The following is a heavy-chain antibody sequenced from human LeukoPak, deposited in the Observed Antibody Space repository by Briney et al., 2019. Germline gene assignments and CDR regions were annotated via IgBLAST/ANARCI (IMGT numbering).Heavy chain of an antibody. CDR3: ASSYSSPTSLVA. V-gene: IGHV3-74*01. CDR1: GFIFSSYW. Sequence: GGSLRLSCAASGFIFSSYWMHWVRQAPGKGQVWVSRINSDSISTSYGDSVKGRFTISRDNAKNTLYLQMNSLRAEDTAVYYCASSYSSPTSLVAWGQGTLVTVSS. J-gene: IGHJ5*02. CDR2: INSDSIST. D-gene: IGHD6-13*01.